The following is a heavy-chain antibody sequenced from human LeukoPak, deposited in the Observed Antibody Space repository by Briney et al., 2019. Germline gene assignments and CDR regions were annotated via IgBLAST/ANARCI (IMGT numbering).Heavy chain of an antibody. J-gene: IGHJ6*03. CDR3: ARVPMRWEPPGYYYYMDV. V-gene: IGHV4-30-4*08. Sequence: SETLSLTCPVSGGSISSGDYYWSWIRQPPGKGLEWLGYIYYSGSTYYNPSLKSRVTISVDTSKNQFSLKLSSVTAADTAVYYCARVPMRWEPPGYYYYMDVWGKGTTVTVSS. CDR2: IYYSGST. D-gene: IGHD1-26*01. CDR1: GGSISSGDYY.